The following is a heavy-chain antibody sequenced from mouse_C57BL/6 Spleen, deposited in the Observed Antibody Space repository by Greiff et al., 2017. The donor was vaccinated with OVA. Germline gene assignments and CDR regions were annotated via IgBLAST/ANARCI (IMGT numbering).Heavy chain of an antibody. D-gene: IGHD2-12*01. J-gene: IGHJ3*01. CDR1: GFTFSSYA. Sequence: EVKLVESGGGLVKPGGSLKLSCAASGFTFSSYAMSWVRQTPEKRLEWVATISDGGSYTYYPDNVKGRFTISRDNAKNNLYLQMSQLKSEDTAMYYCAKESYSNDVSFAYWGQGTLVTVSA. CDR2: ISDGGSYT. CDR3: AKESYSNDVSFAY. V-gene: IGHV5-4*01.